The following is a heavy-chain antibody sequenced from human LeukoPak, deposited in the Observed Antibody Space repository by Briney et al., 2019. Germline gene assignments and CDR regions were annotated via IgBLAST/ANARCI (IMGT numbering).Heavy chain of an antibody. Sequence: GASVKFSCKASGYTFINYYMHWVRQAPGQGLEWMGIINPSGGSTSYAQRFQGRVTMTRDTSTSTVYMELSSLRSEDTAVYFCARVGSKPEYYYYSSAFYYGGYYFDYWGQGTLVTVSS. D-gene: IGHD3-22*01. CDR1: GYTFINYY. V-gene: IGHV1-46*01. CDR2: INPSGGST. J-gene: IGHJ4*02. CDR3: ARVGSKPEYYYYSSAFYYGGYYFDY.